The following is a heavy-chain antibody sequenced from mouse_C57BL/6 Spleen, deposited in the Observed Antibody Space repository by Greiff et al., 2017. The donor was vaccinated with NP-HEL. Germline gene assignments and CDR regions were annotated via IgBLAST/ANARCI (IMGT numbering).Heavy chain of an antibody. D-gene: IGHD1-1*01. V-gene: IGHV5-17*01. CDR1: GFTFSDYG. Sequence: EVQRVESGGGLVKPGGSLKLSCAASGFTFSDYGMHWVRQAPEKGLEWVAYISSGSSTIYYADTVKGRFTISRDNAKNTLFLQMTSLRSEDTAMYYCARTGSSYSAWFAYWGQGTLVTVSA. CDR3: ARTGSSYSAWFAY. CDR2: ISSGSSTI. J-gene: IGHJ3*01.